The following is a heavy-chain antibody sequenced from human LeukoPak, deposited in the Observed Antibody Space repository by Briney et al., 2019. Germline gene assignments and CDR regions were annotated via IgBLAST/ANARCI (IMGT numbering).Heavy chain of an antibody. Sequence: SQTLSLTCTVSGGSISSGGYYWSWIRQHPGKGLEWIGYIYYSGSTYYNPSLKSRVTMSVDTSKNQFSLKLSSVTAADTAVYYCARVGGSGSYVRDAFDIWGQGTMVTVSS. CDR2: IYYSGST. D-gene: IGHD3-10*01. J-gene: IGHJ3*02. CDR3: ARVGGSGSYVRDAFDI. V-gene: IGHV4-31*03. CDR1: GGSISSGGYY.